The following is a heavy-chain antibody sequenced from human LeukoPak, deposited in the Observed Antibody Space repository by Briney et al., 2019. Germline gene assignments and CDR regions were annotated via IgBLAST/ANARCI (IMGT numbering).Heavy chain of an antibody. V-gene: IGHV1-24*01. D-gene: IGHD3-22*01. CDR2: FDPEDGET. J-gene: IGHJ3*02. Sequence: ASVKVSCKVSGYTLTELFMHWVRQAPGKGLEWMGGFDPEDGETIYAQKFQGRVTMTKDTSTDTAYMELSSLRSEDTAVYYCATRGDSSGYIHAFDIWGQGTMVTVSS. CDR3: ATRGDSSGYIHAFDI. CDR1: GYTLTELF.